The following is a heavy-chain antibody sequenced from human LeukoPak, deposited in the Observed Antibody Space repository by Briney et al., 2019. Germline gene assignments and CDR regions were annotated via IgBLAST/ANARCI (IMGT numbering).Heavy chain of an antibody. V-gene: IGHV3-21*01. Sequence: GGSLRLSCAASGFTFSGYTMNWVRQAPGKGPEWVSSISSSSTYTYLADSVKGRFTISRDNAKNSLYLQMKSLRAEDTAVYYCARSNWYNWNDVVDYWGQGALVTVSS. CDR3: ARSNWYNWNDVVDY. CDR1: GFTFSGYT. CDR2: ISSSSTYT. J-gene: IGHJ4*02. D-gene: IGHD1-1*01.